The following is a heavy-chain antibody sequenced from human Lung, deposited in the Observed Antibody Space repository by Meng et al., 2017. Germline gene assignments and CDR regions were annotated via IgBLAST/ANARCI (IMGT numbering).Heavy chain of an antibody. Sequence: GPLQQCGAGLLKPSEPLSLPCVVSGGSFSDYSWSWIRQPTGKGLEWLGEINHSGSTNYNPSLESRATISVDTSQNNLSLKLSSVTAADSAVYYCARGPTTMAHDFDYWGQGTLVTVSS. J-gene: IGHJ4*02. CDR1: GGSFSDYS. CDR2: INHSGST. D-gene: IGHD4-11*01. CDR3: ARGPTTMAHDFDY. V-gene: IGHV4-34*01.